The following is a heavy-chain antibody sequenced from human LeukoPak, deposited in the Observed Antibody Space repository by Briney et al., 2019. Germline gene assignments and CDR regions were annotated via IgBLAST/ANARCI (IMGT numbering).Heavy chain of an antibody. CDR2: INPNSGGT. D-gene: IGHD6-13*01. J-gene: IGHJ4*02. V-gene: IGHV1-2*06. CDR1: GYSFTGYY. Sequence: ASVKVSFKASGYSFTGYYMYWVRQAPGQGLEWMGRINPNSGGTNYAQKFQGRVTMTRDTSISTAYMELSRLRSDDTAVYYCARGRSSWYDLDYWGQGTLVTVSS. CDR3: ARGRSSWYDLDY.